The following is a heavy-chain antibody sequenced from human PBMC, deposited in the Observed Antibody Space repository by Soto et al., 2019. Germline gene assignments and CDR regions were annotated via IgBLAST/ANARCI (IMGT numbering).Heavy chain of an antibody. D-gene: IGHD6-19*01. Sequence: GASVKVSCKASGFVSTNHNFHWVRPAPGQSLEWMGRINAGNGNTQYSQNFQGRVTFTSDPSASTAFMELTNLRFEDRAMYYCASDYGSNWRLWGQGTLVTVSS. CDR2: INAGNGNT. J-gene: IGHJ4*02. CDR1: GFVSTNHN. CDR3: ASDYGSNWRL. V-gene: IGHV1-3*01.